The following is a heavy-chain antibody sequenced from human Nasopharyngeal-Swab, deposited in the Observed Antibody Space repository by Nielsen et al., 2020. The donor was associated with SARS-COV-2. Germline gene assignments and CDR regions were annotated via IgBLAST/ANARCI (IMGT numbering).Heavy chain of an antibody. J-gene: IGHJ4*02. Sequence: WIRQPPGKGLEWIGSIYYSGSTYYNPSLKSRVTISVDTSKNQFSLKLSSVTAADTAVYYCASSIRYSGYDLGFDYWGQGTLVTVSS. V-gene: IGHV4-39*07. CDR3: ASSIRYSGYDLGFDY. D-gene: IGHD5-12*01. CDR2: IYYSGST.